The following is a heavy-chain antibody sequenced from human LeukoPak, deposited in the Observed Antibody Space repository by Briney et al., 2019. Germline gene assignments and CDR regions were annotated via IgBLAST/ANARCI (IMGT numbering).Heavy chain of an antibody. CDR1: GFTFSSYW. V-gene: IGHV3-74*01. J-gene: IGHJ4*02. CDR3: ARGGGVGGATERFDY. CDR2: INSDGSST. D-gene: IGHD1-26*01. Sequence: GGSLRLSCAASGFTFSSYWMHWVRQAPGKGLVWASRINSDGSSTSYADSVKGRFTISRDNAKNTLYLQMNSLRAEDTAVYYCARGGGVGGATERFDYWGQGTLVTVSS.